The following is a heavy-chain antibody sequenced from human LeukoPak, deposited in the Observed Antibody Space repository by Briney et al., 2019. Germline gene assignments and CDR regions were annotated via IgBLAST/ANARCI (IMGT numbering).Heavy chain of an antibody. CDR3: VKPEVGAPYYYYYMDV. CDR2: ISGSGGST. V-gene: IGHV3-23*01. CDR1: GFTFSSYA. J-gene: IGHJ6*03. Sequence: GGSLRLSCAASGFTFSSYAMSWVRQASGKGLEWVSAISGSGGSTYYADSVKGRFTISRDNSKNTLYLQMNSLRAEDTAVYYCVKPEVGAPYYYYYMDVWGKGTTVTVSS. D-gene: IGHD1-26*01.